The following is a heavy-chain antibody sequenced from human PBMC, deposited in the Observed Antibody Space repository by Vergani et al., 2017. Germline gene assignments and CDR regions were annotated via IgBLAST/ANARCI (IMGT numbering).Heavy chain of an antibody. CDR2: IYHSGGA. J-gene: IGHJ4*02. CDR1: GGYITSSSYY. D-gene: IGHD3-16*01. V-gene: IGHV4-39*01. CDR3: ASAVGFSSVY. Sequence: QVHLQESGPGLVKPSETLSLTCTVSGGYITSSSYYLGWIRQPPGKGLEWIGNIYHSGGAYYNPSLKRRVTISVDTSKNQFSLKLRAVTAADTAVYNCASAVGFSSVYWGQGTLVTVSS.